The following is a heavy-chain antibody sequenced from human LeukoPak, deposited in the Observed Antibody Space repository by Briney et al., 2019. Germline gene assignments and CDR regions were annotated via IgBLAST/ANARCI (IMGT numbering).Heavy chain of an antibody. D-gene: IGHD2-15*01. CDR1: GGPISSGGYY. CDR3: ASSRRVGRNYYFDY. V-gene: IGHV4-31*03. CDR2: IYYSGST. Sequence: SQTLSLTCTVSGGPISSGGYYWSWIRQHPGKGLEWIGYIYYSGSTNYNPSLKSRVTISVDTSKNQFSLKLSSVTAADTAVYCCASSRRVGRNYYFDYWGQGTLVTVSS. J-gene: IGHJ4*02.